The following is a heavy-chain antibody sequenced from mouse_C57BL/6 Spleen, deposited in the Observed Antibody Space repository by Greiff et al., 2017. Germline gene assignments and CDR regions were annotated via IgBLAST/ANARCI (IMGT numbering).Heavy chain of an antibody. CDR3: ARRDYDVHYYAMDY. CDR1: GFTFSSYG. V-gene: IGHV5-6*01. D-gene: IGHD2-4*01. J-gene: IGHJ4*01. CDR2: ISSGGSYT. Sequence: EVQLKESGGDLVKPGGSLKLSCAASGFTFSSYGMSWVRQTPDKRLEWVATISSGGSYTYYPDSVKGRFTISRDNAKNTLYLQMSSLKSEDTAMYYCARRDYDVHYYAMDYWGQGTSVTVSS.